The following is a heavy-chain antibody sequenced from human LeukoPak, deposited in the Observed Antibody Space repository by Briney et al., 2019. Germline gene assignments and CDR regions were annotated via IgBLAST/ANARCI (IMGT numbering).Heavy chain of an antibody. V-gene: IGHV3-7*01. J-gene: IGHJ2*01. CDR1: GGSISSYY. CDR2: IKQDGSEK. Sequence: ETLSLTCTVSGGSISSYYWIWVRQAPGKGLEWVANIKQDGSEKYYVDSVKGRFTISRDNAKNSLYLQMNSLRAEDTAVYYCATVFDTAMVTDWYFDLWGRGTLVTVSS. CDR3: ATVFDTAMVTDWYFDL. D-gene: IGHD5-18*01.